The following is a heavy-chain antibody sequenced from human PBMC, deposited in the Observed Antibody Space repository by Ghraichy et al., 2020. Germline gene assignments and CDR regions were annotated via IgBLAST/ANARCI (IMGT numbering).Heavy chain of an antibody. CDR3: ARGPLPKYYFDY. CDR1: GGSISSYY. CDR2: IYYSGST. J-gene: IGHJ4*02. Sequence: SETLSLTCTVSGGSISSYYWSWIRQPPGKGLEWIGYIYYSGSTNYNPSLKSRVTISVDTSKNQFSLKLSSVTAADTAVYYCARGPLPKYYFDYWGQGTLVTVSS. V-gene: IGHV4-59*01.